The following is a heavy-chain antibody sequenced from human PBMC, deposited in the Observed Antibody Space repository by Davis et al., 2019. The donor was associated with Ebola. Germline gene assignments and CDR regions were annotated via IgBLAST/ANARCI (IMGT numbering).Heavy chain of an antibody. D-gene: IGHD3-22*01. CDR1: GFIFTKYG. V-gene: IGHV3-30*02. Sequence: GESLKISCETSGFIFTKYGMHWVRQAPGKGMEWVAFIRYDGSSDYYADSVKGRFAISRDVSKTTLYLQMNSLRTEDTAVYYCAKDDDSWSPPYYYNHGIDVWGQGTLVTVSS. CDR3: AKDDDSWSPPYYYNHGIDV. CDR2: IRYDGSSD. J-gene: IGHJ4*02.